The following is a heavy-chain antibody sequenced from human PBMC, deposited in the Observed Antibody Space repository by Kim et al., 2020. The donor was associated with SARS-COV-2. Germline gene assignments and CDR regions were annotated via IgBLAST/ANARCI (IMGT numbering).Heavy chain of an antibody. CDR2: ISGSGGST. J-gene: IGHJ4*02. CDR3: AKAGGAVLWFGERYYFDY. V-gene: IGHV3-23*01. Sequence: GGSLRLSCAASGFTFSSYAMSWVRQAPGKGLEWVSAISGSGGSTYYADSVKGRFTISRDNSKNTLYLQMNSLRAEDTAVYYCAKAGGAVLWFGERYYFDYWGQGTLVTVSS. D-gene: IGHD3-10*01. CDR1: GFTFSSYA.